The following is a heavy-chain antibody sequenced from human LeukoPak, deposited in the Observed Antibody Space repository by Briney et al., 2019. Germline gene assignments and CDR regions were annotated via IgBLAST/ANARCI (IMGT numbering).Heavy chain of an antibody. Sequence: SETLSLTCSVSGYSISSGYYWGWIRQPPGKRLEWIGSIYHSGNTYYNPSLKSRVTISVDTSKNQFSLKLNSVTAADTAIYYCARDLTESSGSYNYWGQGTLVTVSS. CDR1: GYSISSGYY. CDR3: ARDLTESSGSYNY. D-gene: IGHD3-10*01. CDR2: IYHSGNT. J-gene: IGHJ4*02. V-gene: IGHV4-38-2*02.